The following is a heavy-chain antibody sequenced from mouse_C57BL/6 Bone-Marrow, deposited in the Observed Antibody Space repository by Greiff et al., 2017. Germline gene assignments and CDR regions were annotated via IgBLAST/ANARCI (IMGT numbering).Heavy chain of an antibody. CDR2: IDPSDSYT. Sequence: QVQLQQPGAELVRPGTSVKLSCKASGYTFTSYWMHWVKQRPGQGLEWIGVIDPSDSYTNYNQKFKGKATLTVDTSSSTAYMQLSSLTSEDSAVDYCAREADYYGIGDWYFDVWGTGTTVTVSS. V-gene: IGHV1-59*01. J-gene: IGHJ1*03. CDR1: GYTFTSYW. CDR3: AREADYYGIGDWYFDV. D-gene: IGHD2-1*01.